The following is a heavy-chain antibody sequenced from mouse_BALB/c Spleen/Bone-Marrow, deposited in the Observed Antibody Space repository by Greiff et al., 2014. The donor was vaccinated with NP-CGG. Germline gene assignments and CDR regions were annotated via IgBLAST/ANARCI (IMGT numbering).Heavy chain of an antibody. D-gene: IGHD4-1*01. CDR3: ARWEYYAMDY. Sequence: EVQLQESEAELVKPGASVKLSCTASGFNIKDTYMHWVKQRPEQGLEWIGRIDPANGNTKYDPKFQGKATITADTSSNTAYLQLSCLTSEDTAVYYCARWEYYAMDYWGQGTSVTVSS. J-gene: IGHJ4*01. V-gene: IGHV14-3*02. CDR2: IDPANGNT. CDR1: GFNIKDTY.